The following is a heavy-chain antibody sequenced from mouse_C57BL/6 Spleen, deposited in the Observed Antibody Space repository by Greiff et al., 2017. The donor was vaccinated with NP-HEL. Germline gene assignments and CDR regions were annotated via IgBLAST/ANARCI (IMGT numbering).Heavy chain of an antibody. D-gene: IGHD2-3*01. Sequence: QVHVKQSGAELVRPGTSVKVSCKASGYSFTNYLIEWVKQRPGQGLEWIGVIYPGSGGTNYNEKFKGKATLTVDTSSSTAYMELRSLTSEDSAVYFCAREDGYYFYAMDDWGQGTSVTV. CDR1: GYSFTNYL. V-gene: IGHV1-54*01. J-gene: IGHJ4*01. CDR2: IYPGSGGT. CDR3: AREDGYYFYAMDD.